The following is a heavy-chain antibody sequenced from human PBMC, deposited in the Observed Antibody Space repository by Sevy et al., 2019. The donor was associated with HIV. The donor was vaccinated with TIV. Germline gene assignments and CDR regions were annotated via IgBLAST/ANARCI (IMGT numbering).Heavy chain of an antibody. Sequence: GGSLRLSCAASGFPFSSYAMSWVRQAPGKGLEWVSAICGSGVSTYYADSVKGRFTISRDNSKNTLYLQMNSLRAEDTAVYYCAKDRAAMVGDAFDIWGQGTMVTVSS. J-gene: IGHJ3*02. CDR2: ICGSGVST. V-gene: IGHV3-23*01. D-gene: IGHD5-18*01. CDR1: GFPFSSYA. CDR3: AKDRAAMVGDAFDI.